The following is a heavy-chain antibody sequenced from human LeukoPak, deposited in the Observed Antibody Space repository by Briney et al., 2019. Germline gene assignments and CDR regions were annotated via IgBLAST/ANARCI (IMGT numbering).Heavy chain of an antibody. CDR3: ARVRWQLVPYFDS. CDR2: INPNSGGT. Sequence: ASVKVSCKASGYTFTDYYMHWVRQAPGQGLEWMGWINPNSGGTNFAQKFQGRVAMTRDTSISTAYMELGSLRSDDTAVYYCARVRWQLVPYFDSWGQGTLVTVSS. CDR1: GYTFTDYY. D-gene: IGHD6-6*01. J-gene: IGHJ4*02. V-gene: IGHV1-2*02.